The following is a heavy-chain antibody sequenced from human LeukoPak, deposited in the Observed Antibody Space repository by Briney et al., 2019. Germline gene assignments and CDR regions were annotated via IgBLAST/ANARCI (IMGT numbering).Heavy chain of an antibody. J-gene: IGHJ6*02. CDR1: GYTFTSYD. Sequence: ASVKVSCKASGYTFTSYDINWVRQATGQGRDWMGWMNPNSGNTGYAQKFQGRVTMTRNTSISTAYMELSSLRSEDTAVYYCARGNQPNYDLWSGYYYYYYGMDVWGQGTTVTVSS. CDR3: ARGNQPNYDLWSGYYYYYYGMDV. D-gene: IGHD3-3*01. V-gene: IGHV1-8*01. CDR2: MNPNSGNT.